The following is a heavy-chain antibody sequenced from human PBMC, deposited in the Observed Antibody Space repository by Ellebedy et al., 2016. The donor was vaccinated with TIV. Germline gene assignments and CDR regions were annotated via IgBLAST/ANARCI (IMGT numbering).Heavy chain of an antibody. J-gene: IGHJ3*02. D-gene: IGHD4-17*01. V-gene: IGHV3-7*01. CDR1: GFSFRSYW. Sequence: GGSLRLSCAASGFSFRSYWMSWVRQAPGKGLEWVANMSQDGSQKYYVDSVKGRFTISRDNAKNSLYLQMNSLRIEDTAVYYCARDGSYGDYRSPTHAFEIWGQGTTVTVSS. CDR2: MSQDGSQK. CDR3: ARDGSYGDYRSPTHAFEI.